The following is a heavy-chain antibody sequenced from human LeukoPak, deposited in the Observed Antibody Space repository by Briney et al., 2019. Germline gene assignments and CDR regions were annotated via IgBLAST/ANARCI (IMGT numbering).Heavy chain of an antibody. CDR1: GYTFAGYY. V-gene: IGHV1-2*02. D-gene: IGHD3-10*01. Sequence: ASVKVSCKASGYTFAGYYMHWVRQAPGQGLEWMGWINPNSGGTNYAQKFQGRVTMTRDTSISTAYMELSRLRSDDTAVYYCARDHEPMGAYYYYMDVWGKGTTVTISS. CDR3: ARDHEPMGAYYYYMDV. J-gene: IGHJ6*03. CDR2: INPNSGGT.